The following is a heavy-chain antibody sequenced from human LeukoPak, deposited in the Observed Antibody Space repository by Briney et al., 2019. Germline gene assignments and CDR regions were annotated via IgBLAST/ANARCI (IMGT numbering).Heavy chain of an antibody. Sequence: SETLSLTCSVSGASITSNYWGWIRQPPGKGLEWIGYMYNSGSTSFNPSLKSRVTISVDTSKNQFSLKLSSVTAADTAVYYCARERSIAVAGKGIGFDPWGQGTLVTVSS. CDR1: GASITSNY. CDR2: MYNSGST. CDR3: ARERSIAVAGKGIGFDP. D-gene: IGHD6-19*01. V-gene: IGHV4-4*08. J-gene: IGHJ5*02.